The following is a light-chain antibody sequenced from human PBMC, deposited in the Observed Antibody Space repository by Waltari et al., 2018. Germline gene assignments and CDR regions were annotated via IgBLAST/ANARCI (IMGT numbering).Light chain of an antibody. J-gene: IGKJ5*01. CDR1: QGISSA. Sequence: AIQLTLSPSSLSASVGDRVTITCRASQGISSALAWYQQKPGKAPKLLIYDASSLPSGVPSRFSGSGSGTDFTLTISSLQPEDFATYYCQQFNNYPPTFGHGTRLEIK. CDR3: QQFNNYPPT. CDR2: DAS. V-gene: IGKV1D-13*01.